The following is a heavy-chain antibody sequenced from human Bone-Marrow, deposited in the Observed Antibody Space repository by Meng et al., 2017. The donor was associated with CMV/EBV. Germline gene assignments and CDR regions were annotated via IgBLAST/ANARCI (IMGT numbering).Heavy chain of an antibody. CDR3: ARRPDRTSHLQNYYYYGMDV. CDR1: GGTFSSYA. CDR2: IIPIFGTA. J-gene: IGHJ6*01. Sequence: SVKVSCKASGGTFSSYAISWVRQAPGQGLEWMGGIIPIFGTANYAQKFQGRVTITTDESTSTAYMELSSLRSEDTAVYYCARRPDRTSHLQNYYYYGMDVWGQGTTVTGSS. D-gene: IGHD2-2*01. V-gene: IGHV1-69*05.